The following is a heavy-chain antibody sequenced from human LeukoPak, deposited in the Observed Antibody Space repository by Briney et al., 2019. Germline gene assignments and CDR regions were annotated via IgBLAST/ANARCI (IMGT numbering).Heavy chain of an antibody. Sequence: ASVKVSCKASGGTFSSYAISWVRQAPGQGLEWMGWINAGNGNRKYSQKFQDRGTITRETSATTAYMELNSLTSEDTAVYYCARVSDDSGWNFDYWGQGTLLTVSS. J-gene: IGHJ4*02. CDR3: ARVSDDSGWNFDY. D-gene: IGHD6-19*01. V-gene: IGHV1-3*01. CDR1: GGTFSSYA. CDR2: INAGNGNR.